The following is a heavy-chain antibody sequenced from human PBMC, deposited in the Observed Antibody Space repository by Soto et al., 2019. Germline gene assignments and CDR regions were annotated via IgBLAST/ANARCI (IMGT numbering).Heavy chain of an antibody. Sequence: ASVKVSCKASGYTFTSYAMHWVRQAPGQRLEWMGWINANSGNTGYAQKFQGRVTMTRNTSISTAYMELSSLRSEDTAVYYCARGRYDFWSGYHNWFDPWGQGTLVTVSS. J-gene: IGHJ5*02. V-gene: IGHV1-8*02. CDR1: GYTFTSYA. CDR2: INANSGNT. D-gene: IGHD3-3*01. CDR3: ARGRYDFWSGYHNWFDP.